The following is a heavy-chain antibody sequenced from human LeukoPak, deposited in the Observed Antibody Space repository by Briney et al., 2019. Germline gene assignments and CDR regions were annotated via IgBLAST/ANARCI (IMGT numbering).Heavy chain of an antibody. J-gene: IGHJ3*02. CDR3: ARVDYYDSSGYYATLAFDI. CDR1: GYTFTSYA. D-gene: IGHD3-22*01. CDR2: INAGNGNT. V-gene: IGHV1-3*01. Sequence: GASVKVSCKASGYTFTSYAMHRVRQAPGQRLEWMGWINAGNGNTKYSQKFQGRVTITRDTSASTAYMELSSLRSEDTAVYYCARVDYYDSSGYYATLAFDIWGQGTMVTVSS.